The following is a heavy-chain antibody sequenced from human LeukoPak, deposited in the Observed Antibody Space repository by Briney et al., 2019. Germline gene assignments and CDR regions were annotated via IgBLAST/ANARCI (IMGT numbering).Heavy chain of an antibody. V-gene: IGHV3-21*01. CDR3: ARATGIVAGTY. D-gene: IGHD6-19*01. CDR2: ISSSSSYI. Sequence: GGSLRLSCAASGFTFSSYSMNRVRQAPGKGLEWVSSISSSSSYIYYADSVKGRFTISRDNAKNSLYLQMNSLRAEDTAVYYCARATGIVAGTYWGQGTLVTVSS. CDR1: GFTFSSYS. J-gene: IGHJ4*02.